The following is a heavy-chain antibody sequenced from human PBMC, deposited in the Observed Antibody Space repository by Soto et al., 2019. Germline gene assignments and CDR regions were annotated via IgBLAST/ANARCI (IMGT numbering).Heavy chain of an antibody. D-gene: IGHD6-13*01. CDR3: ARDKSCWFNCYHGMDV. V-gene: IGHV4-59*01. CDR2: IYYSGST. CDR1: GGSISSYY. J-gene: IGHJ6*04. Sequence: SETLSLTCTVSGGSISSYYWSWIRQPPGKGLEWIGYIYYSGSTNYNPSLKSRVTISVDTSKNQFSLKLSSVTAADTAVYYCARDKSCWFNCYHGMDVWGKGTTVTVPS.